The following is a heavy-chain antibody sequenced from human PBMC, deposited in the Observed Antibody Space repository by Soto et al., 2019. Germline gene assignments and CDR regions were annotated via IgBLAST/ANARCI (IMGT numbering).Heavy chain of an antibody. CDR1: GGSFSGYY. CDR3: ARGLDTAMAFSDY. D-gene: IGHD5-18*01. CDR2: INHSGST. V-gene: IGHV4-34*01. J-gene: IGHJ4*02. Sequence: WETLSLTCAVYGGSFSGYYWSWIRQPPGKGLEWIGEINHSGSTNYNPSLKSRVTISVDTSKNQFSLKLSSVTAADTAVYYCARGLDTAMAFSDYWGQGTLVTVSS.